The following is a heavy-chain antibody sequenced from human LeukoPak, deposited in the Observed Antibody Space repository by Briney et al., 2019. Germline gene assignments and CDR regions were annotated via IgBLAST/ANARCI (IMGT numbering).Heavy chain of an antibody. CDR2: IYYSGST. J-gene: IGHJ4*02. Sequence: SETLSLTCTVSGGSISSGDYYWSWIRQPPGKGLEWIGYIYYSGSTYYNPSLKSRVTISVDTSKNQFSLKLSSVTAADTAVYYCARALIWSGYSLDYWGQGTLVTVSS. V-gene: IGHV4-30-4*08. D-gene: IGHD3-3*01. CDR1: GGSISSGDYY. CDR3: ARALIWSGYSLDY.